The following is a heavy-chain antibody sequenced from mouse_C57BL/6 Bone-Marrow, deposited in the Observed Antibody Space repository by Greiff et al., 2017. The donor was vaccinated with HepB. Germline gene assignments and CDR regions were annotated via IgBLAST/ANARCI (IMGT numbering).Heavy chain of an antibody. CDR1: GFSLTSYG. V-gene: IGHV2-5*01. CDR2: IWRGGST. D-gene: IGHD2-4*01. CDR3: AKADYDGRYYYAMDY. Sequence: VNLVESGPGLVQPSQSLSITCTVSGFSLTSYGVHWVRQSPGKGLEWLGVIWRGGSTDYNAAFMSRLSITKNNSKSQVFFKMNSLQADDTAIYYCAKADYDGRYYYAMDYWGQGTSVTVSS. J-gene: IGHJ4*01.